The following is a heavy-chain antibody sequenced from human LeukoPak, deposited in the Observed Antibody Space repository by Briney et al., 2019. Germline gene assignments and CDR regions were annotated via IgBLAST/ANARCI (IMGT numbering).Heavy chain of an antibody. CDR2: ISYDGSNK. CDR3: ARGTPSSSGWLYYGMDV. D-gene: IGHD6-19*01. Sequence: PGRSLRLSCAASGFTFSSYAMHWVRQAPGKGLEWVAVISYDGSNKYYADSVKGRFTISRDNSKNTLYLQMNSLRAEDTAVYYCARGTPSSSGWLYYGMDVWGQGTTVTVS. J-gene: IGHJ6*02. CDR1: GFTFSSYA. V-gene: IGHV3-30-3*01.